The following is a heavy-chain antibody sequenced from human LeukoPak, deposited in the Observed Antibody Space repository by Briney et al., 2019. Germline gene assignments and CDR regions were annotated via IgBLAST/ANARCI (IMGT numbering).Heavy chain of an antibody. CDR1: GFTFSSYA. J-gene: IGHJ6*02. CDR2: ISSNGGST. Sequence: SGGSLRLSCAASGFTFSSYAMHWARQAPGKGLEYVSAISSNGGSTYYANSVKGRFTISRDNSKNTLYLQMGSLRAEDMAVYYCARDKDYYGMDVWGQGTTVTVSS. CDR3: ARDKDYYGMDV. V-gene: IGHV3-64*01.